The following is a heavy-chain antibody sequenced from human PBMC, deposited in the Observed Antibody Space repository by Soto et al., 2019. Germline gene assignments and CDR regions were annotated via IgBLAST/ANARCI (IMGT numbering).Heavy chain of an antibody. V-gene: IGHV4-59*01. CDR1: GGSTSDYY. Sequence: PSETLSLTCTVSGGSTSDYYWSWIRQPPGKGLEWLAHMFYSGNTHYNPSLKSRVAMPVDTSKNQFSLKLSSVTAADTAVYYGATGFAMDLWGHGSTVTVS. D-gene: IGHD3-10*01. CDR2: MFYSGNT. J-gene: IGHJ6*02. CDR3: ATGFAMDL.